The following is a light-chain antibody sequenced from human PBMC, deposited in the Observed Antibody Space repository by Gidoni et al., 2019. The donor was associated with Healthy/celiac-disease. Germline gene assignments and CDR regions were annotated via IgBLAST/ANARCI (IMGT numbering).Light chain of an antibody. Sequence: EIVLTQSPATLSLSPGERATLSCRASQSVSSYLAWYQQKPGQAPRLLIYDASNRATGIPARFSGSGSGTDFTLTISSLEPEDFAVYDCQQRSNWAPTFGGGTKVEIK. CDR2: DAS. J-gene: IGKJ4*01. CDR1: QSVSSY. V-gene: IGKV3-11*01. CDR3: QQRSNWAPT.